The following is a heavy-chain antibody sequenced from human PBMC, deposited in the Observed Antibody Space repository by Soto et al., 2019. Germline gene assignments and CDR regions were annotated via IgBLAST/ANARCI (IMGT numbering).Heavy chain of an antibody. CDR3: AREDGDYGPYYYYGMDV. D-gene: IGHD4-17*01. V-gene: IGHV3-33*01. CDR2: IWYDGSNK. Sequence: GSLRLSCAASGFTFSSYGMHWVRQAPGKGLEWVAVIWYDGSNKYYADSVKGRFTISRDNSKNTLYLQMNSLRAEDTAVYYCAREDGDYGPYYYYGMDVWGQGTTVTVSS. J-gene: IGHJ6*02. CDR1: GFTFSSYG.